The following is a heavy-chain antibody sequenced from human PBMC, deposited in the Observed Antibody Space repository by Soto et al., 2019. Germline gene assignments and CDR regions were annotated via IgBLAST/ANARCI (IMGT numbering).Heavy chain of an antibody. D-gene: IGHD2-21*02. Sequence: GASVKVSCKTSGLTFSNSAVQWVRQARGQRLEWIGWIIVASGRTNYAREVQERVTISRDTSTSTAYMELSGLRSEDTAVYYCVAELYSGGGCCSFDFWGQGTMVTVSS. CDR2: IIVASGRT. J-gene: IGHJ3*01. CDR1: GLTFSNSA. CDR3: VAELYSGGGCCSFDF. V-gene: IGHV1-58*01.